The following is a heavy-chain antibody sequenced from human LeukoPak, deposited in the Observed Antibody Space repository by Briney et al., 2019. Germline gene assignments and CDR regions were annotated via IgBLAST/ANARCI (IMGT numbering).Heavy chain of an antibody. CDR1: GDSISSGDYY. CDR3: ARGSYYDFWSGYEGGHYFDY. Sequence: PSETLSLTCTVSGDSISSGDYYWSWIRQPPGKGLEWIGYIYYSGSTNYNPSLKSRVTISVDTSKNQFSLKLSSVTAADTAVYYCARGSYYDFWSGYEGGHYFDYWGQGTLVTVSS. D-gene: IGHD3-3*01. J-gene: IGHJ4*02. CDR2: IYYSGST. V-gene: IGHV4-61*08.